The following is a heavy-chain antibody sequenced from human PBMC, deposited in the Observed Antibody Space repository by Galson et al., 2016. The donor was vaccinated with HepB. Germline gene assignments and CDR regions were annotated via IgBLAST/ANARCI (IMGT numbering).Heavy chain of an antibody. Sequence: SVKVSCKASGYTFTRYAMHWVRQAPGQRLEWMGWINAGNGYTKYSQKFQVRVTITRDTSASTAYMELSSLRSEDTAVYYCARDRGWGIVAAGDFDYWGQGTLVTVSS. CDR1: GYTFTRYA. CDR3: ARDRGWGIVAAGDFDY. V-gene: IGHV1-3*01. D-gene: IGHD6-13*01. CDR2: INAGNGYT. J-gene: IGHJ4*02.